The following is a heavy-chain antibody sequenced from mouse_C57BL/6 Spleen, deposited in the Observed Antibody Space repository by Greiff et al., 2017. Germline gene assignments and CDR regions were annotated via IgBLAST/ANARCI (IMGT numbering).Heavy chain of an antibody. D-gene: IGHD3-1*01. J-gene: IGHJ2*01. Sequence: VQLQQSGAELVRPGASVTLSCKASGYTFPDYEMHWVKQTPVHGLEWIGAIDPETGGTAYNQKFKGKAILTADKSSSTAYMELRSLTSADSAVYYCTRSGPFDYWGQGTTLTVSS. V-gene: IGHV1-15*01. CDR3: TRSGPFDY. CDR1: GYTFPDYE. CDR2: IDPETGGT.